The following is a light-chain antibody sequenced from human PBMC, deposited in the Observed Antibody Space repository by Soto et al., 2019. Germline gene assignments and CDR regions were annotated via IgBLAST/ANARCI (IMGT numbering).Light chain of an antibody. J-gene: IGKJ2*01. V-gene: IGKV1-27*01. CDR1: QGICNY. CDR3: QKYNSAPHT. CDR2: AAS. Sequence: DIQMTQSPSSLSASVGDRVTITCRASQGICNYLAWYQQKPGKVPKLLIYAASTLQSGVPSRFSGSGSGTDFTLTISSLQPEDGATYYCQKYNSAPHTFGQGTKLEIK.